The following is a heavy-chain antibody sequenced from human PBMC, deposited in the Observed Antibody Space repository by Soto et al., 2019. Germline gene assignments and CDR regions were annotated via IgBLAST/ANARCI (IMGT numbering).Heavy chain of an antibody. Sequence: PSEPLSLPFTISGGSISSSSYYGGWSRQPPGRVLEWIGSIYYSGSTYYNPSLKSRVTISVDTSKNQFSLKLSSVTAADTAVYYCARRCNYYGSGSYFYYYYGMDVWGQGT. CDR2: IYYSGST. V-gene: IGHV4-39*01. CDR3: ARRCNYYGSGSYFYYYYGMDV. J-gene: IGHJ6*02. D-gene: IGHD3-10*01. CDR1: GGSISSSSYY.